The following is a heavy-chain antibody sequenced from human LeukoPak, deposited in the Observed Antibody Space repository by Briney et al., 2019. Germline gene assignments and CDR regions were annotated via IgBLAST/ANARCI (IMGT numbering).Heavy chain of an antibody. CDR1: GYTFTSYD. Sequence: ASVKVSCKASGYTFTSYDINWVRQATGQGLEWMGWMNPNSGNTGYAQKFQGRVTMTRNTSINTAYMELSSLRSEDTAVYYCAEDRGGGTTGTMTYDIWGQGTMVTVSS. V-gene: IGHV1-8*01. D-gene: IGHD1-1*01. CDR2: MNPNSGNT. J-gene: IGHJ3*02. CDR3: AEDRGGGTTGTMTYDI.